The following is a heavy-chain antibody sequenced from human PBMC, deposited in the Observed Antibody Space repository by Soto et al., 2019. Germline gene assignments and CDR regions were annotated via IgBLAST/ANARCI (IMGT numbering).Heavy chain of an antibody. CDR2: IYPGDSDT. V-gene: IGHV5-51*01. J-gene: IGHJ4*02. CDR1: GYSFTIYW. CDR3: ARRLSTGWFFDF. Sequence: GESLKISCKGSGYSFTIYWIGWVRQMPGKGLEWMGIIYPGDSDTRYSPSFQGQVAFSADKSISTAYLQWSGLKASDTAIYYCARRLSTGWFFDFWGQGTLVTVSS. D-gene: IGHD6-19*01.